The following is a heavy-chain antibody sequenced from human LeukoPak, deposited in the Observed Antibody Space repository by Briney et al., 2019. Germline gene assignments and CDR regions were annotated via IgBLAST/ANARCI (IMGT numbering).Heavy chain of an antibody. J-gene: IGHJ6*02. CDR3: ARGDYDFWSGYYCMDV. CDR1: GGSISSGGYY. Sequence: SQTLSLTCTVSGGSISSGGYYWSWIRQHPGKGLEWIGYIYYSGSTYYNPSLKSRVTISVDTSKNQFSLKLSSVTAADTAVYYCARGDYDFWSGYYCMDVWGQGTTVTVSS. CDR2: IYYSGST. V-gene: IGHV4-31*03. D-gene: IGHD3-3*01.